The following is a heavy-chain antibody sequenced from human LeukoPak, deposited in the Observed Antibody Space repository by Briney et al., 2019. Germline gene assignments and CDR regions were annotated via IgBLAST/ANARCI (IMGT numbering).Heavy chain of an antibody. CDR2: IRLGGSNK. J-gene: IGHJ3*02. V-gene: IGHV3-30*02. D-gene: IGHD2-2*01. CDR1: GFTFSIYG. Sequence: GGSLRLSCAASGFTFSIYGIHWVPRAPAKGLEWVAFIRLGGSNKYYAESVKGRFTISRDNSKNTLYLQMNSLRAEDTAVYYCAKETRVCSSTSCILGAFDIGGQGTMVTVSS. CDR3: AKETRVCSSTSCILGAFDI.